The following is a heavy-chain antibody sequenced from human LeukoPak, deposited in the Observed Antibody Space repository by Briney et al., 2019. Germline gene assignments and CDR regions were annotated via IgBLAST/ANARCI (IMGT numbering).Heavy chain of an antibody. Sequence: SQTLSLTCTVSGGSISSGGYYWSWIRQHPGKGLEWIGYIYYSGSTYDNPSLKSRVTISVDTSKNQFSLKLSSVTAADTAVYYSASGSLSKTYYYDTSGYYSFDYWGQGTLVTVSS. CDR2: IYYSGST. D-gene: IGHD3-22*01. CDR1: GGSISSGGYY. V-gene: IGHV4-31*03. J-gene: IGHJ4*02. CDR3: ASGSLSKTYYYDTSGYYSFDY.